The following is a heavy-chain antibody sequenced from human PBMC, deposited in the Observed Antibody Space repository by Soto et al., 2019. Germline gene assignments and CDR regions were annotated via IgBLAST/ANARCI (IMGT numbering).Heavy chain of an antibody. V-gene: IGHV3-23*01. Sequence: EVQLLESGGGLVQPGGSLRLSCAASGFTVRNYVLSWVSQAHGQGLEWVSAISGPGGSTYYADSVKGRCTSSRENSKKTLYVQMKSLSVEDTAVSYCAKEGNRVRGPDYWGQGTLVTVSS. CDR1: GFTVRNYV. J-gene: IGHJ4*02. CDR2: ISGPGGST. CDR3: AKEGNRVRGPDY. D-gene: IGHD3-10*01.